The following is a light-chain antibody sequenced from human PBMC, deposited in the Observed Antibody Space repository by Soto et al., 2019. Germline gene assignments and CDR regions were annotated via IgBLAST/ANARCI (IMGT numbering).Light chain of an antibody. CDR1: QSVSSSY. CDR3: QQYASSPST. CDR2: GAS. V-gene: IGKV3-20*01. Sequence: EIVLTQSPGTLSLSPGERATLSCRASQSVSSSYLAWYQHKPGQAPRLLIYGASSRATGIPDRFSGSGSGTDFPLAISRLEPEDFAVYYCQQYASSPSTFGPGTKVDIK. J-gene: IGKJ3*01.